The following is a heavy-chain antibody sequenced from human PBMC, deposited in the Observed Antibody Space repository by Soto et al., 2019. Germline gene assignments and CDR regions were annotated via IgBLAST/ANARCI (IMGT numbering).Heavy chain of an antibody. D-gene: IGHD2-2*01. V-gene: IGHV3-30*18. CDR1: GFTFSSYG. J-gene: IGHJ6*02. Sequence: GGSLRLSCAASGFTFSSYGMHWVRQAPGKGLEWVAVISYDGSNKYYADSVKGRFTISRDNSKNTLYLQMNSLRAEDTAVYYCAKDGLFMAGGLLKYQLGYYYYGMDVWGQGTTVTVSS. CDR3: AKDGLFMAGGLLKYQLGYYYYGMDV. CDR2: ISYDGSNK.